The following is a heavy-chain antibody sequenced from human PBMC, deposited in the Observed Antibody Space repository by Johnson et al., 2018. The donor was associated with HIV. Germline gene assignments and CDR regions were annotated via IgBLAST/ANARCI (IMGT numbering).Heavy chain of an antibody. J-gene: IGHJ3*02. CDR3: AKGFRGMTTVTINTFDI. Sequence: QLVESGGGVVQPGRSLRLSCAASGFTFDDYAMHWVRQVPGKGLEWVSGISWNSGRIGYADSVKGRFTISRDDAKNSLYLQMNSVRSDDTALYYCAKGFRGMTTVTINTFDIWGRGTLVTVSS. CDR1: GFTFDDYA. V-gene: IGHV3-9*01. D-gene: IGHD4-17*01. CDR2: ISWNSGRI.